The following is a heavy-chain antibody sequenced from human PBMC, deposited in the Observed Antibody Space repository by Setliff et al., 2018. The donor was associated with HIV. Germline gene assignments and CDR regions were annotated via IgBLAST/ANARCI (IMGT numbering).Heavy chain of an antibody. D-gene: IGHD4-4*01. V-gene: IGHV4-61*09. Sequence: SETLSLTCTVSGGSISSGSYYWSWMRQPAGKGLEWIGHIYTSGSTNYNPSLKSRVTISVDTSKNQFSLKLSSVTAADTAVYYCARGRDDYNYDPFDIWGQGTMVPVSS. J-gene: IGHJ3*02. CDR2: IYTSGST. CDR1: GGSISSGSYY. CDR3: ARGRDDYNYDPFDI.